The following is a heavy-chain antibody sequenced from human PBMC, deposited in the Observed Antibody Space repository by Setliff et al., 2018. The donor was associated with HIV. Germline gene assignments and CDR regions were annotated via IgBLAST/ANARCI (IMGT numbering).Heavy chain of an antibody. D-gene: IGHD2-2*01. CDR1: GVSVSSGGYY. J-gene: IGHJ1*01. CDR2: VYHTATT. CDR3: ARGESTTWDLAEYFQH. V-gene: IGHV4-31*03. Sequence: PSETLSLTCTVPGVSVSSGGYYWSWIRQHPGKGLEWIGYVYHTATTYFNPSLKSRITISVDTSKNQFSLKLGFVTAADTAVYYCARGESTTWDLAEYFQHWGHGTLVTVSS.